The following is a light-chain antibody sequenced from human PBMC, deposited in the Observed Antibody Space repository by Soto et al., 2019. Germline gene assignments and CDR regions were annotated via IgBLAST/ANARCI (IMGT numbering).Light chain of an antibody. CDR1: QSISIY. V-gene: IGKV1-39*01. CDR2: AAS. Sequence: DIQMTQSPSSLSASVGDRVTITCRSSQSISIYLNWYQQKPGEAPKFLIHAASSLQGGVPPRFSGGGSGTDFTLTISSLQPEDFATYYCQQSYSIPFSFGGGTKVEI. CDR3: QQSYSIPFS. J-gene: IGKJ4*01.